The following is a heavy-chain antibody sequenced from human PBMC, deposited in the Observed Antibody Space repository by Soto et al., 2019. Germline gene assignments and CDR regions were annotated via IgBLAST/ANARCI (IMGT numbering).Heavy chain of an antibody. CDR1: GFTFSSYG. CDR3: ARDLKFIDY. Sequence: QVQLVESGGGVVQPGRSLRLSCAASGFTFSSYGMHWVRQAPGKGLEWVAVIWYDGSNKYYADSVKGRFTISRDNSKNTLYLQMNSLRAEDTSVYYCARDLKFIDYWGQGTLVTVSS. CDR2: IWYDGSNK. V-gene: IGHV3-33*01. J-gene: IGHJ4*02.